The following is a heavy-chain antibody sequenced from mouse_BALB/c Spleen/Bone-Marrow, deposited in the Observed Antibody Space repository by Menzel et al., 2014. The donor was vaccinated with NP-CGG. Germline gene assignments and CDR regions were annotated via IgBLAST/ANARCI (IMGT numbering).Heavy chain of an antibody. J-gene: IGHJ4*01. CDR1: GFTFXSYA. Sequence: EVQRVESGGGLVKPGGSLKLSCAASGFTFXSYAMSWVRQTPEKRLEWVATINSGGSHSYYPDSVKGRFTISRDNAKNTLYVQMSSLRSEDTAMYYCARRGYGLYAMDYWGQGTSVTVSS. CDR2: INSGGSHS. D-gene: IGHD1-1*01. V-gene: IGHV5-9-3*01. CDR3: ARRGYGLYAMDY.